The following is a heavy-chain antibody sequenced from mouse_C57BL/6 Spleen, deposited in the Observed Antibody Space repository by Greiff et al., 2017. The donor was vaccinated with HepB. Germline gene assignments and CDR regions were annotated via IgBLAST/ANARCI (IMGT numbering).Heavy chain of an antibody. CDR1: GYTFTSYW. CDR2: IHPNSGST. Sequence: VKLMESGAELVKPGASVKLSCKASGYTFTSYWMHWVKQRPGQGLEWIGMIHPNSGSTNYNETFKSKATMTVDKSSSTAYMQLSSLTSEDSAVYYCAREGGMDYWGQGTSVTVSS. J-gene: IGHJ4*01. V-gene: IGHV1-64*01. D-gene: IGHD1-1*02. CDR3: AREGGMDY.